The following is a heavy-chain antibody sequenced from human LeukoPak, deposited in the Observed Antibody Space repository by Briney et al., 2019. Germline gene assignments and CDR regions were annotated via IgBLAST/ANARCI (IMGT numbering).Heavy chain of an antibody. CDR1: GFTFSSYW. Sequence: GGSLRLSCAASGFTFSSYWMDWVRQAPGKGLVWVSRINSDGSSTSYADSVQGRFTISRDNAKNTLYLQMNSLRAEDTAGYYCARGVWRDYYAFDIWGQGTMVTVSS. V-gene: IGHV3-74*01. D-gene: IGHD3-3*01. CDR2: INSDGSST. CDR3: ARGVWRDYYAFDI. J-gene: IGHJ3*02.